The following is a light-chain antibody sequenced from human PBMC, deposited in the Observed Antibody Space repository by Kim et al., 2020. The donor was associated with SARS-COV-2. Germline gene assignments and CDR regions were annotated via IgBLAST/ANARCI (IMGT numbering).Light chain of an antibody. CDR2: YDS. Sequence: VAPGKTARITCGGNNIGSNSVHWYQQKPGQAPVLVIYYDSDRPSGIPERFSGSNSGNTATLTISRVEAGDEADYYCQVWDSSSDRVFGGGTKLTVL. CDR3: QVWDSSSDRV. CDR1: NIGSNS. J-gene: IGLJ3*02. V-gene: IGLV3-21*04.